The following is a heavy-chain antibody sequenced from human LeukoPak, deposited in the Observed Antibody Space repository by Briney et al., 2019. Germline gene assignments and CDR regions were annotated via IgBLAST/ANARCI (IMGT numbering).Heavy chain of an antibody. J-gene: IGHJ3*02. CDR1: GFTFSSYA. D-gene: IGHD4-17*01. CDR3: ARSRTTVTTVGAFDI. Sequence: GGSLRLSCAASGFTFSSYAMSWVRQAPGKGLEWVSAISGSGGSTYYADSVKGRFTISRDNSKNSLYLQMNSLRAEDTAVYYCARSRTTVTTVGAFDIWGQGTMVTVSS. V-gene: IGHV3-23*01. CDR2: ISGSGGST.